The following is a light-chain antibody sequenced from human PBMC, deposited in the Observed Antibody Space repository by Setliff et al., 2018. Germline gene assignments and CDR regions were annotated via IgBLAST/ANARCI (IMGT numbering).Light chain of an antibody. V-gene: IGLV3-27*01. CDR1: VLAKKY. Sequence: SYELTQPSSVSVSPGQTARITCSGDVLAKKYARWFQQKPGQAPVLVIYKDSERPSGIPERFSGSSSGTTVTLTISGAQVEDEADYYCYPVADNNHWVFGGGTKVTVL. J-gene: IGLJ3*02. CDR3: YPVADNNHWV. CDR2: KDS.